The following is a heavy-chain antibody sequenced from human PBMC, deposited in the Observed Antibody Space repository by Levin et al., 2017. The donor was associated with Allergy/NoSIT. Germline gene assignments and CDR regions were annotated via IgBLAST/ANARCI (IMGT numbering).Heavy chain of an antibody. CDR1: GFTFSSYA. D-gene: IGHD3-22*01. V-gene: IGHV3-23*01. J-gene: IGHJ4*02. Sequence: GESLKISCAASGFTFSSYAMSWVRQAPGKGLEWVSAISGSGGSTYYADSVKGRFTISRDNSKNTLYLQMNSLRAEDTAVYYCAKEGEASSGYLADYWGQGTLVTVSS. CDR2: ISGSGGST. CDR3: AKEGEASSGYLADY.